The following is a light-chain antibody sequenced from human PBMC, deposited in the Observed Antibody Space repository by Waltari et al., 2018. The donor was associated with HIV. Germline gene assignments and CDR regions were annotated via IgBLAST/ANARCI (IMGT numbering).Light chain of an antibody. CDR2: PNY. CDR1: ASNIGAGYD. CDR3: QSYDSSLSGSGV. Sequence: QSVLTQPPSVSGAPGQTVTISCTGSASNIGAGYDVHWYQQPPGTAPNLPSYPNYNRPSGVPDRFSGSKSGTSASLAITGLQAEDEADYYCQSYDSSLSGSGVFGGGTKLTVL. J-gene: IGLJ3*02. V-gene: IGLV1-40*01.